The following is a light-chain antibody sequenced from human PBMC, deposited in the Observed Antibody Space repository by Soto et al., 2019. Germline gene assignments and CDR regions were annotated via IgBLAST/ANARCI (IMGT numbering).Light chain of an antibody. CDR1: QSISSW. J-gene: IGKJ3*01. CDR3: QQYNIYPFT. V-gene: IGKV1-5*01. Sequence: DIQMPQSPSTLSASVGDRVTITCRARQSISSWLAWYQQKPGKAPKLLIYDASSLESGVPSRFSGSGSGTEFTLTISSLQHDDFATYYCQQYNIYPFTFGPGTTVHIK. CDR2: DAS.